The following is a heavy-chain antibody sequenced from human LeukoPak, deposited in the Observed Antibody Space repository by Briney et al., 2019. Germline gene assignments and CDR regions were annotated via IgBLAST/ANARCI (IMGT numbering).Heavy chain of an antibody. CDR3: AINEYDILTHWDI. J-gene: IGHJ3*02. CDR2: INPNSGGT. Sequence: ASVKVSCKASGYTFTGYYMHWVRQAPGQGLEWMGWINPNSGGTNYAQKFQGRVTMTRDTSISTAYMELSRLRSDDTAVYYRAINEYDILTHWDIWGQGTMVTVSS. V-gene: IGHV1-2*02. CDR1: GYTFTGYY. D-gene: IGHD3-9*01.